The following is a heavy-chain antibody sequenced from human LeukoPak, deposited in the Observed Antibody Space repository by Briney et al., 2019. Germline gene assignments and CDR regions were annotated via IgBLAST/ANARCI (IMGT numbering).Heavy chain of an antibody. J-gene: IGHJ4*02. CDR1: GFTVSSYA. D-gene: IGHD5-18*01. V-gene: IGHV3-30*04. CDR2: ISYDGSNK. CDR3: ARGQRRHTDMAPSFDY. Sequence: GGSLRLSCAASGFTVSSYAIHWVRQAPGKGLEWEAVISYDGSNKYYADSMKGRFTISRDNSKNTLYLQMNSLRAEDTAVYYCARGQRRHTDMAPSFDYWGQGTLVTVSS.